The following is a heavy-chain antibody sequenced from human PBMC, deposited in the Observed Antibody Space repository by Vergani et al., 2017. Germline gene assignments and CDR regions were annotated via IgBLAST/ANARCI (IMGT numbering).Heavy chain of an antibody. D-gene: IGHD3-9*01. Sequence: EVQLVESGGVVVQPGGSLRLSCAASGLTFDDYTMHCVRQAPGKGLEWVSLISWDGGSTYYADSVKGRFTISRDNSKNSLYLQMNSLRTEDTALYYCAKDITDWHQYYCCSYLMDVWDTGSIIIVSS. CDR1: GLTFDDYT. CDR2: ISWDGGST. V-gene: IGHV3-43*01. J-gene: IGHJ6*04. CDR3: AKDITDWHQYYCCSYLMDV.